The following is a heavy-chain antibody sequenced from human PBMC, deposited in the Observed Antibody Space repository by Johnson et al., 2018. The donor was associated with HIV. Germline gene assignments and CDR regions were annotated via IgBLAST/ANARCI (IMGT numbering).Heavy chain of an antibody. CDR1: GFTFSSYG. Sequence: QVQLVESGGGVVQPGRSLRLSCAASGFTFSSYGMHWVRQAPGKGLEWVADIKCDGSEKYYVDSVKGRFTISRDNAKNSLYLQMNSLRAKDTALYFCAKDNGIAGTSGYAFDIWGQGTMVTVSS. J-gene: IGHJ3*02. V-gene: IGHV3-33*03. CDR3: AKDNGIAGTSGYAFDI. CDR2: IKCDGSEK. D-gene: IGHD6-13*01.